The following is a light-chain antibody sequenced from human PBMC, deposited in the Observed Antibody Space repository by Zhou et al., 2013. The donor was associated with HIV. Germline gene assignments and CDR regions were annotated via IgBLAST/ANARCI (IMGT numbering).Light chain of an antibody. CDR3: QQYLLPIT. V-gene: IGKV1D-16*01. CDR2: AAS. CDR1: QDISSW. Sequence: DIQMTQSPSSLSASVGDRVTITCRASQDISSWVAWYQQKPEEAPKSLIYAASSLQSGSHQGSAAVDLGQISLSPSAACSLKILLTYYCQQYLLPITFGGGTKVEI. J-gene: IGKJ4*01.